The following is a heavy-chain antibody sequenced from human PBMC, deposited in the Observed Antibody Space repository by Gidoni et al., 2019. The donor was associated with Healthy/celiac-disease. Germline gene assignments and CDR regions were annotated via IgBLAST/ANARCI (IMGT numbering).Heavy chain of an antibody. CDR2: ISAYNGNT. D-gene: IGHD3-16*02. Sequence: QVQLVQSGAEVKKPWASVKVSCETSGYTFTSYGISWVRQAPGQGLEWMGWISAYNGNTNYAHKLQGRVTMTTDTSTSTAYIELRSLRSDDTAVYYCARPVQYRYYYCMDVSGQGTTVTFSS. J-gene: IGHJ6*02. CDR1: GYTFTSYG. V-gene: IGHV1-18*01. CDR3: ARPVQYRYYYCMDV.